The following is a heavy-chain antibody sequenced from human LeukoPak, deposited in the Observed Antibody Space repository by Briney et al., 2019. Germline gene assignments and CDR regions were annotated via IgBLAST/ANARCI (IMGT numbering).Heavy chain of an antibody. V-gene: IGHV4-61*02. CDR1: GGSISSGSYY. CDR2: IYTSGST. D-gene: IGHD1-26*01. Sequence: SETLSLTCTVSGGSISSGSYYWSWIRQPAGKGLEWIGRIYTSGSTNYHPSLKSRVTISVDTSKNQFSLKLSSVTAADTAVYYCARHVVGATRANYYGMDVWGQGTTVTVSS. J-gene: IGHJ6*02. CDR3: ARHVVGATRANYYGMDV.